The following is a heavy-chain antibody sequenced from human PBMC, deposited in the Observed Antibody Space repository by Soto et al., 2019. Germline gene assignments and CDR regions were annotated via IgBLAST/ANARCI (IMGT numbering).Heavy chain of an antibody. V-gene: IGHV1-69*02. D-gene: IGHD3-16*02. CDR3: ATMKGGYQDYYYVMDV. J-gene: IGHJ6*02. CDR2: IIPMLAMS. Sequence: SVKVSCKASEDTFSSYTINWVRQAPGQRLEWMGRIIPMLAMSNYALKFQGRVTSTADRSTTTVYLHLSSLRSDDTAVYYCATMKGGYQDYYYVMDVPGQGTTVPVS. CDR1: EDTFSSYT.